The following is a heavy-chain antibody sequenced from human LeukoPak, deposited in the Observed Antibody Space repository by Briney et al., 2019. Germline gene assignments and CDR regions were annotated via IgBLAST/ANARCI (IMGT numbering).Heavy chain of an antibody. CDR3: VLDLFSSFAFDI. CDR1: GFTFSRYW. CDR2: INSDGSST. Sequence: PGGSLRLSCAASGFTFSRYWMHWVRQAPGNGLLLVSRINSDGSSTYYADSVKGRFTTSRDNAKNALHLQMNSLTAEDTAVYYCVLDLFSSFAFDIWGQGTMVTVSS. V-gene: IGHV3-74*01. J-gene: IGHJ3*02. D-gene: IGHD3/OR15-3a*01.